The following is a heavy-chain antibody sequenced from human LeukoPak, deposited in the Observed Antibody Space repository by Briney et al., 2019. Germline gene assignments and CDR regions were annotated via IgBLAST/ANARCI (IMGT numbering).Heavy chain of an antibody. Sequence: SQTLSLTCGVAGGSITSDTYYWSWIRQPPGKGLEWIGYILHSGSIYYNPSLNSRVTISIYTSKNQFSLKLNSVTAADKAVYYCAKTRNFWSAYFDYWGQGTLVTVSS. V-gene: IGHV4-30-2*01. CDR2: ILHSGSI. CDR1: GGSITSDTYY. D-gene: IGHD3-3*01. J-gene: IGHJ4*02. CDR3: AKTRNFWSAYFDY.